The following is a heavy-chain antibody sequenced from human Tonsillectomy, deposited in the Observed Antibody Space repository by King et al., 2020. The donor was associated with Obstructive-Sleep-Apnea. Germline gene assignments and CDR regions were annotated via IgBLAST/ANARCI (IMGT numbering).Heavy chain of an antibody. CDR3: ARRYSYGYSFDY. CDR1: GGTFSTYA. Sequence: EQLVQSGAEVKKPGSSVKVSCKASGGTFSTYAISWVRQAPGQGLEWMGGIIPIFGTTNYAQTFQGRVTITADESTRTAYIDLSSLRSEDTAVYYCARRYSYGYSFDYWGQGTLVTVSS. J-gene: IGHJ4*02. D-gene: IGHD5-18*01. CDR2: IIPIFGTT. V-gene: IGHV1-69*01.